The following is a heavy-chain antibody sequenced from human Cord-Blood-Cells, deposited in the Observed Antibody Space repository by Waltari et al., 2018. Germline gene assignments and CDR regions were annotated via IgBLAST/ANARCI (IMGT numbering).Heavy chain of an antibody. Sequence: QLQLQESGPGLVKPSETLSLTCTVSGGSISSCSYYWGWIRQPPGKGLEWIGSIYYSGSTYYNPSRKSRVTISVDTSKNQFSLKLSSMTAADTAVYYCASTAPYYYDSSGYYYFDYWGQGTLVTVSS. CDR1: GGSISSCSYY. D-gene: IGHD3-22*01. V-gene: IGHV4-39*01. CDR2: IYYSGST. CDR3: ASTAPYYYDSSGYYYFDY. J-gene: IGHJ4*02.